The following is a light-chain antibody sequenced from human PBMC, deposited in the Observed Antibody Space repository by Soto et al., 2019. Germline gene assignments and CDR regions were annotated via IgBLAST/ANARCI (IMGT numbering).Light chain of an antibody. J-gene: IGKJ4*01. CDR1: QDIGCW. Sequence: DIQMTQSPSFVSASVGDRVTITCRASQDIGCWLAWYQHKPGKAPKLLIYAASSLQSGVPSRFSGSGSGTDFTLTISSLQPEDFATDYGHQANSFRSFGGGTKIEVK. CDR3: HQANSFRS. CDR2: AAS. V-gene: IGKV1-12*02.